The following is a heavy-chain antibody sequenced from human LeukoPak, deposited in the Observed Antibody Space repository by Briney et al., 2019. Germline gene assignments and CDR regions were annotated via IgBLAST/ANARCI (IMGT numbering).Heavy chain of an antibody. CDR3: ARRQGRYFDY. V-gene: IGHV1-3*04. CDR2: INTGNGNT. CDR1: GYTFIKNA. Sequence: ASVNVSCKASGYTFIKNALHWVRQAPGQRLEWMGWINTGNGNTKYSQRFQGRVTFITDTSATTGYMELSSLTSEDTAVYYCARRQGRYFDYWGQGTLVTVSS. J-gene: IGHJ4*02.